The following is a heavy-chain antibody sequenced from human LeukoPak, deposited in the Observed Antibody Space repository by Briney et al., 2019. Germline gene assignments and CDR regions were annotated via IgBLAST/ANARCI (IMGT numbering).Heavy chain of an antibody. CDR3: ARTSRASPGWRPRLKNAFDL. CDR2: ISSSSSYI. Sequence: GGSLRLSCAASGFTFSSYSMNWVRQAPGKGLEWVSSISSSSSYIYYADSVEGRFIISRDNVKNSLYLQMDSLRAEDTAVYYCARTSRASPGWRPRLKNAFDLWGLGTLVTVSS. CDR1: GFTFSSYS. V-gene: IGHV3-21*04. D-gene: IGHD6-6*01. J-gene: IGHJ3*01.